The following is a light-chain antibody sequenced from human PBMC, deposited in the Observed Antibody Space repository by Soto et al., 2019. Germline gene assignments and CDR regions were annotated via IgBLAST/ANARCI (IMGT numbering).Light chain of an antibody. CDR2: AVS. CDR3: SSYAGSNNYV. J-gene: IGLJ1*01. Sequence: QSALTQPPSASGSPGQSVTISCTGTSSDVGGYKYVSWYQQYPGKAPKLMIYAVSKRPSGVPDRFSGSKSGNTASLTVSGLQAEDEADYYCSSYAGSNNYVFGTGTKLTLL. V-gene: IGLV2-8*01. CDR1: SSDVGGYKY.